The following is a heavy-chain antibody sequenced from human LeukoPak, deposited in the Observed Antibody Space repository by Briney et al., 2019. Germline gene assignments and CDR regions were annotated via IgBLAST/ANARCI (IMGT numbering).Heavy chain of an antibody. D-gene: IGHD2-15*01. CDR2: LNPNSGNT. CDR1: GYTFASYD. V-gene: IGHV1-8*03. Sequence: ASVKVSCKASGYTFASYDINWVRQATGQGLEWMGWLNPNSGNTGYAQKFQGRVTITTDTSINTAYMELSSLRSEDTAVYYCARMTESGRGNWFDPWGQGTLVTVSS. CDR3: ARMTESGRGNWFDP. J-gene: IGHJ5*02.